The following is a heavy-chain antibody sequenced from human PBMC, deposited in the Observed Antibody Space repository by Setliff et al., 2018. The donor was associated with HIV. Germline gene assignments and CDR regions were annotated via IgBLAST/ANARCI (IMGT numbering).Heavy chain of an antibody. J-gene: IGHJ4*02. Sequence: AASVKVSCKASGGTFSSYAISWVRQAPGQGLEWMGGIIPIFGTANYAQKFQGRVTITADESTSTAYMELSSLRSEDTAVYYCARGGWELVSCYDYWGQGTLVTVSS. V-gene: IGHV1-69*13. CDR2: IIPIFGTA. CDR1: GGTFSSYA. CDR3: ARGGWELVSCYDY. D-gene: IGHD1-26*01.